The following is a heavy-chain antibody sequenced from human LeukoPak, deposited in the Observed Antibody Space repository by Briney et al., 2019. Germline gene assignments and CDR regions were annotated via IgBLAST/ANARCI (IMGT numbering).Heavy chain of an antibody. J-gene: IGHJ3*02. D-gene: IGHD5-18*01. CDR3: ARAGGYSYGYDALDAFDI. CDR2: INPNSGGT. Sequence: ASVKVSCKASGYTFTGYYMHRVRQAPGQGLEWMGWINPNSGGTNYAQKFQGRVTMTRDTSISTAYMELSRLRSDDTAVYYCARAGGYSYGYDALDAFDIWGQGTMVTVSS. CDR1: GYTFTGYY. V-gene: IGHV1-2*02.